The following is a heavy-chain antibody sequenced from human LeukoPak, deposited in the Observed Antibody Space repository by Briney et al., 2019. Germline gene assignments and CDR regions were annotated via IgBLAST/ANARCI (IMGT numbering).Heavy chain of an antibody. V-gene: IGHV3-48*01. D-gene: IGHD1-26*01. CDR2: ITSSSSTI. J-gene: IGHJ4*02. Sequence: GGSLRLSCAASGFTFSSYSMNWVRQAPRKGLEWVSYITSSSSTIQYADSAKGRFTVSRDNAKNSLYLQMNSLRAEDTAVYYCARGTAYYVNDYWGQGALVTVSS. CDR1: GFTFSSYS. CDR3: ARGTAYYVNDY.